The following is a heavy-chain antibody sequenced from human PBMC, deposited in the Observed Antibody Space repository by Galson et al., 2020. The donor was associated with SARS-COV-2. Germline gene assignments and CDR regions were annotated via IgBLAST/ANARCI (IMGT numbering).Heavy chain of an antibody. D-gene: IGHD4-17*01. Sequence: ASETLSLTCTVSDGSISSSRYFWGWLRQPPGKGLEWIGSIYYSGSTYYSPSLKSRVTISVDTSKSQFSLKLSSVTAADTAVYYCARGLTSDYGDYPRPFDYWGQGTLVTVSS. CDR1: DGSISSSRYF. V-gene: IGHV4-39*01. J-gene: IGHJ4*02. CDR2: IYYSGST. CDR3: ARGLTSDYGDYPRPFDY.